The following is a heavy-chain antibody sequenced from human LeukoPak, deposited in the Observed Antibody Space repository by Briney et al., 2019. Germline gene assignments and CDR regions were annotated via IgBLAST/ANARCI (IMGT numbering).Heavy chain of an antibody. J-gene: IGHJ5*02. D-gene: IGHD3-3*01. V-gene: IGHV3-23*01. CDR1: GFTFSSYA. Sequence: GGSLRLSCAASGFTFSSYAMSWVRQAPGKGLEWVSAISGSGDSTYYADSVKGRFTISRDNSKNTLYLQMNSLRAEDTAVYYCAKEYYDFWSGYLGGWFDPWGQGTLVTVSS. CDR2: ISGSGDST. CDR3: AKEYYDFWSGYLGGWFDP.